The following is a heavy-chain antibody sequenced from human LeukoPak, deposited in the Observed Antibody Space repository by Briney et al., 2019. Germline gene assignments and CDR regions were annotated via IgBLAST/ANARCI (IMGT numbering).Heavy chain of an antibody. Sequence: QPGGSLRLSCAVSGFTFSSYWMSWVRQAPGKGLEWVANIKQDGSEKYYVDSVKGRFTISRDNAENSLYLQMNSLRVEDTAVYYCASHQGYRHDYWGQGTLVTVSS. CDR2: IKQDGSEK. CDR3: ASHQGYRHDY. CDR1: GFTFSSYW. V-gene: IGHV3-7*01. D-gene: IGHD2-15*01. J-gene: IGHJ4*02.